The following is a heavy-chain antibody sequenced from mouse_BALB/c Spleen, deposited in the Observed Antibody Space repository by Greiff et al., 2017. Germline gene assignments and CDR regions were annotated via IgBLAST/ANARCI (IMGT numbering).Heavy chain of an antibody. CDR3: AREEVGRWFAY. D-gene: IGHD4-1*01. Sequence: VKLQESGPGLVAPSQSLSITCTVSGFSLTSYGVHWVRQPPGKGLEWLGVIWAGGSTNYNSALMSRLSISKDNSKSQVFLKMNSLQTDDTAMYYCAREEVGRWFAYWGQGTLVTVSA. CDR1: GFSLTSYG. V-gene: IGHV2-9*02. J-gene: IGHJ3*01. CDR2: IWAGGST.